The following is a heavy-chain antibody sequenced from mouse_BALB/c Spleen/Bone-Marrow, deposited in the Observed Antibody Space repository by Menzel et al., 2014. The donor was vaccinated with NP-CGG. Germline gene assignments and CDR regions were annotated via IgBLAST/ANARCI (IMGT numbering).Heavy chain of an antibody. V-gene: IGHV5-12-2*01. CDR1: GFTFSSYT. D-gene: IGHD3-1*01. CDR2: ISNGGGST. CDR3: ARQLGLRWAMDY. Sequence: EVKLVESGGGLVQPGGSLKLSCAASGFTFSSYTVSWVRQTPEKRQEWAAYISNGGGSTYYPDTVKGRFTISRDNAKNTLYLQMSSLKSEDTAMYYCARQLGLRWAMDYWGQGTSVTVSS. J-gene: IGHJ4*01.